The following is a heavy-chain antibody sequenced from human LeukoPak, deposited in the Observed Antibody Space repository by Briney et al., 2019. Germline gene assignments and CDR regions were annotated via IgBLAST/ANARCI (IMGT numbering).Heavy chain of an antibody. Sequence: GGSLRLSCAASGFTFSSYWMTWVRQAPGKGLEWVANINQDGSEQYYVDSVKGRFTISRDNAKNSLYLQMNSLRAEDTAVYYCANGGLFGELTFDYWGQGTLVTVSS. V-gene: IGHV3-7*01. CDR2: INQDGSEQ. CDR1: GFTFSSYW. J-gene: IGHJ4*02. D-gene: IGHD3-10*01. CDR3: ANGGLFGELTFDY.